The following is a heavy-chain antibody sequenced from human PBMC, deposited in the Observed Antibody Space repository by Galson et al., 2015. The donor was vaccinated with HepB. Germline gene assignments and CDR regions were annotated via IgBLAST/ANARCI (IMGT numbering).Heavy chain of an antibody. CDR3: ARDPVYYDFWGGFDY. J-gene: IGHJ4*02. CDR2: ISYDGSNK. Sequence: SLRLSCAASGFTFSSYAMHWVRQAPGKGLEWVAVISYDGSNKYYADSVKGRFTISRDNSKNTLYLQMNSLRAEDTAVYYCARDPVYYDFWGGFDYWGQGTLVTVSS. V-gene: IGHV3-30-3*01. D-gene: IGHD3-3*01. CDR1: GFTFSSYA.